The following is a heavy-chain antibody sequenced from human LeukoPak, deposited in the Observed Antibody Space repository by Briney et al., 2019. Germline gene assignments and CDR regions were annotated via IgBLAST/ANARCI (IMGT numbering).Heavy chain of an antibody. V-gene: IGHV1-18*01. J-gene: IGHJ4*02. CDR3: TNNYYDTGTYYYFDY. CDR1: DYTFTSYG. D-gene: IGHD3-22*01. Sequence: APVKVSCKASDYTFTSYGISWVRQAPGQGLEWMGWISAYNGNINYAQKFQGRVTMTTDTSTSTAYMELRSLRSDDTAVYYCTNNYYDTGTYYYFDYWGQGTLVTVSS. CDR2: ISAYNGNI.